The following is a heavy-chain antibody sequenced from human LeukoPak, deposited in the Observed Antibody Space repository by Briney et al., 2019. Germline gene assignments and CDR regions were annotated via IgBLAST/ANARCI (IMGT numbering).Heavy chain of an antibody. Sequence: SVKLSCKASRGTFSSYAISWVRQAPGQGLEWMGRIIPILGIANYAQKFQCRVTITADKSTSTAYMELSSLRSEDTAVYYCARDSPKTGNLDYWGQGTLVTVSS. V-gene: IGHV1-69*04. J-gene: IGHJ4*02. CDR3: ARDSPKTGNLDY. CDR1: RGTFSSYA. D-gene: IGHD1-1*01. CDR2: IIPILGIA.